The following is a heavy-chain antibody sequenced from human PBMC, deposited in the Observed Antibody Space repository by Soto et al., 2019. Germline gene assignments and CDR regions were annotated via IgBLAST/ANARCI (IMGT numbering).Heavy chain of an antibody. Sequence: EVQLLESGGGLVQPGGSLRLSCAASGFTFSSYAMSWVRQAPGKGLEWVSAISGSVGSTYYADSVKGRFTISRDNSKNPLKLKMNSLRAEDTAVYYCPKVPLIWRGSCEGVCAFDIWGQGTMVTVSS. V-gene: IGHV3-23*01. J-gene: IGHJ3*02. CDR1: GFTFSSYA. CDR2: ISGSVGST. D-gene: IGHD1-26*01. CDR3: PKVPLIWRGSCEGVCAFDI.